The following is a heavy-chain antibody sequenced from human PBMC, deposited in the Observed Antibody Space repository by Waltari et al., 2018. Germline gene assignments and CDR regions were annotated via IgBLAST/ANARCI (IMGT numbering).Heavy chain of an antibody. CDR1: GGSISDYY. J-gene: IGHJ3*02. CDR2: IYNTVRT. V-gene: IGHV4-59*01. Sequence: QVQLKESGPGLVKPSETLSLTCTVSGGSISDYYWNWLRQPPGKGLELIGYIYNTVRTNYNPSLKSRVTISLDTSKNQFSLKLTSVTAADTAVYYCARRGWVVPSSMGAFDIWGQGTLVTVST. CDR3: ARRGWVVPSSMGAFDI. D-gene: IGHD2-2*01.